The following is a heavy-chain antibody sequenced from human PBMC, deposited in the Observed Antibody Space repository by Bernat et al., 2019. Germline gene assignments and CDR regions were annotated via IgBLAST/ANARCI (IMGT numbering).Heavy chain of an antibody. CDR3: TRVVISRISTYYYYGMDV. CDR2: IRSKANSYAT. Sequence: EVQLVESGGGLVQPGGSLKLSCAASGFTFSGSAMHWVRQASGKGLEWVGRIRSKANSYATAYAASVKGRFTISRDDSKNTAYLQMNSLKTEDTAGYYCTRVVISRISTYYYYGMDVWGQGTTVTVSS. V-gene: IGHV3-73*01. J-gene: IGHJ6*02. CDR1: GFTFSGSA. D-gene: IGHD3-22*01.